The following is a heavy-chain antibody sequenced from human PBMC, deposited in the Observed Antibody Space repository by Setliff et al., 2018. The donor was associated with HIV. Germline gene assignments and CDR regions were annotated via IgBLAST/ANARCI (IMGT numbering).Heavy chain of an antibody. Sequence: GGSLRLSCVASGFTFSDYYMTWIRQAPGKGLEWVSSISSSGSYIYYADSVKGRFTISRDNAKNSLSLQMNSLRAEDTAVYSCARPYYDFWSGWDDAFDIWGQGTMVTVSS. CDR3: ARPYYDFWSGWDDAFDI. J-gene: IGHJ3*02. V-gene: IGHV3-11*04. CDR1: GFTFSDYY. CDR2: ISSSGSYI. D-gene: IGHD3-3*01.